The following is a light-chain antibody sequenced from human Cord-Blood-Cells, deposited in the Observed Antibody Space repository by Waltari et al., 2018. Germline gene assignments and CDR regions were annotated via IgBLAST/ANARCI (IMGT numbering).Light chain of an antibody. Sequence: QSALTQPASVSGSPGQSITIPCPGTSRDVGGYNYVSWYQQHPGKAPKLMIYDVSNRPSGVSNRFSGSKSGNTASLTISGLQAEDEADYYCSSYTSSSVVFGGGTKLTVL. J-gene: IGLJ2*01. CDR2: DVS. CDR3: SSYTSSSVV. CDR1: SRDVGGYNY. V-gene: IGLV2-14*01.